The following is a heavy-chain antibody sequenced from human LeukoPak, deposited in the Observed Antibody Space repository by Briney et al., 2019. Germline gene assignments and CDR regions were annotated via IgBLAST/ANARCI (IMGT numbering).Heavy chain of an antibody. Sequence: PSETQSLTCTVSGGSISSSTYSWGWIRQPPGKGLEWIGRKYTTGLTEHSPSLRGRVTISVDTSKNQFSLKLASVTAADTAVYYCARLDSRADQDIWGRGILVTVSS. V-gene: IGHV4-39*01. D-gene: IGHD4-11*01. CDR1: GGSISSSTYS. J-gene: IGHJ4*02. CDR3: ARLDSRADQDI. CDR2: KYTTGLT.